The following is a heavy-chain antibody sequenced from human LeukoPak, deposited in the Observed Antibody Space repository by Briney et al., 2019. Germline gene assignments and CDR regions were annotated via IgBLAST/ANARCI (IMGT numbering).Heavy chain of an antibody. Sequence: SETLSLTCTVSGGSISSYYRSWIRQPPGKGLEWIGYIYYSGSTNYNPSLKSRVTISVDTSKNQFSLKLSSVTAADTAVYYCARGMTYYDFWSGYHTDYYYYYMDVWGKGTTVTVSS. CDR3: ARGMTYYDFWSGYHTDYYYYYMDV. D-gene: IGHD3-3*01. J-gene: IGHJ6*03. V-gene: IGHV4-59*01. CDR1: GGSISSYY. CDR2: IYYSGST.